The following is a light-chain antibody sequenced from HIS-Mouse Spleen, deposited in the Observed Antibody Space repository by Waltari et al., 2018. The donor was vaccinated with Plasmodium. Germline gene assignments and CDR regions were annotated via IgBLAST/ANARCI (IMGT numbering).Light chain of an antibody. CDR3: SSYTSSSTRV. CDR2: DGS. CDR1: SSDVGGYNY. V-gene: IGLV2-14*03. Sequence: QSALTQPASVSGSPGQSITISCTGTSSDVGGYNYVSWYQQHPGKAPKLMLYDGSNRPPGVSNRFSGSKSGNTASLTISGLQAEDEADYYCSSYTSSSTRVFGGGTKLTVL. J-gene: IGLJ3*02.